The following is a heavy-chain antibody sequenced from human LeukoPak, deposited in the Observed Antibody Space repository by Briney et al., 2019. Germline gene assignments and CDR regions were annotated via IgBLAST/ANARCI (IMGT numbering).Heavy chain of an antibody. D-gene: IGHD4-17*01. CDR3: ARNRNDYGDYVFDY. V-gene: IGHV3-21*01. J-gene: IGHJ4*02. CDR1: GFTFSTYS. CDR2: ISSSSSYI. Sequence: GGSLRLSCAASGFTFSTYSMSWVRQAPGKGLEWVSSISSSSSYIYYADSVKGQFTISRDNAKNSLYLQMNSLRAEDTAVYYCARNRNDYGDYVFDYWGQGTLVTVSS.